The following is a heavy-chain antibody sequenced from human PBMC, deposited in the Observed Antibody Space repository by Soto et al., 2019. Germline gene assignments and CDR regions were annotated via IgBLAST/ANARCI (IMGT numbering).Heavy chain of an antibody. CDR3: ARDHLFVVVPAPLNLFDL. CDR1: GYTFTSYY. Sequence: ASVKVSCKASGYTFTSYYMHWVRQAPGQGLEWMGIINPSGGSTSYAQKFQGRVTMTRDTSTSTVYMELSSLRSEDTAVYYCARDHLFVVVPAPLNLFDLWGQRTLVPVS. V-gene: IGHV1-46*01. CDR2: INPSGGST. D-gene: IGHD2-2*01. J-gene: IGHJ5*02.